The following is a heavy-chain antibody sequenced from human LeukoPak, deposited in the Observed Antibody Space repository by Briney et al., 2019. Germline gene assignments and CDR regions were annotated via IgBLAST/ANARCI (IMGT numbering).Heavy chain of an antibody. CDR1: GFTFSDNW. V-gene: IGHV3-7*02. CDR2: IKHDGSEI. J-gene: IGHJ2*01. Sequence: GGSLRLSCAASGFTFSDNWRSWVRQAPARGLGWVANIKHDGSEIYYLDSVKGRFTISRDNAKASLYLQMYGLRVDDSAVYYCATEYCTDKGNFDLWGRGTLVTVSS. D-gene: IGHD2/OR15-2a*01. CDR3: ATEYCTDKGNFDL.